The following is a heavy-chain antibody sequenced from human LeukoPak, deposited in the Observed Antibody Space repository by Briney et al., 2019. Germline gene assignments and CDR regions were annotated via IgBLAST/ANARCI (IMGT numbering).Heavy chain of an antibody. CDR3: ARDKSSYYQLDY. CDR2: ISYGGDT. Sequence: GGSLRLSCAASGFTFSSYDMHWVRQGTGRGLEWVSSISYGGDTKYAASVKGRFTIAREKAKSSLYLQMKSMGAGDSGVYYCARDKSSYYQLDYWGQGTQVTVSS. J-gene: IGHJ4*02. CDR1: GFTFSSYD. V-gene: IGHV3-13*04. D-gene: IGHD3-22*01.